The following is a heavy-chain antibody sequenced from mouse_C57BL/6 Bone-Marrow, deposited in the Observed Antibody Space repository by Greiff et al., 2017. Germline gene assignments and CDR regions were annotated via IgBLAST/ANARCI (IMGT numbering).Heavy chain of an antibody. CDR2: IYPGSGST. CDR1: GYTFTSYW. D-gene: IGHD2-4*01. CDR3: ARRPYDYDEGPYARDY. V-gene: IGHV1-55*01. J-gene: IGHJ4*01. Sequence: QVQLQQPGAELVKPGASVKMSCKASGYTFTSYWITWVKQRPGQGLEWIGDIYPGSGSTNYNEKFKSKATLTVDTSSSTAYMQLSSLTSEDSAVYYCARRPYDYDEGPYARDYWGQGTSVTVSS.